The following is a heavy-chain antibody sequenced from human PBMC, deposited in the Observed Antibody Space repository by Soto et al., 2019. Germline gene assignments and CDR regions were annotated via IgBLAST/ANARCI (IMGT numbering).Heavy chain of an antibody. CDR3: ARAPLVGFSEWLPVYYNWFDP. CDR2: MNTNSGDT. CDR1: GYTFTNYD. Sequence: QVHLVQSGAEVKRPGASVTVSCRASGYTFTNYDINWVRQATGQGLEWMVWMNTNSGDTGYAQNFQGRVTMTRNTSTSTAYMELSSLRSDDTAVYYCARAPLVGFSEWLPVYYNWFDPWGQGTLVTVSS. J-gene: IGHJ5*02. D-gene: IGHD3-3*01. V-gene: IGHV1-8*01.